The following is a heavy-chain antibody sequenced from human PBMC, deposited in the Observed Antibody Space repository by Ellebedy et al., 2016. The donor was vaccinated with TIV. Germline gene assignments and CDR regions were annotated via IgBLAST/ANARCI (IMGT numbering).Heavy chain of an antibody. Sequence: GESLKISCAASGFTFSSYSMNWVRQAPGKGLEWVSSISGSSSYIYYADSVKGRFTISRDNAKNSLYLQMNSLRAEDTAVYYCAKDPYYYGSGSQSLVWGQGTLVTVSS. V-gene: IGHV3-21*04. D-gene: IGHD3-10*01. CDR1: GFTFSSYS. CDR3: AKDPYYYGSGSQSLV. J-gene: IGHJ4*02. CDR2: ISGSSSYI.